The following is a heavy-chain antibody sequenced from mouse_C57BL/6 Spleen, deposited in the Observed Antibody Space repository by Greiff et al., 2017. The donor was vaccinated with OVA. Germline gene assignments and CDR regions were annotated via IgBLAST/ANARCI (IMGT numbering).Heavy chain of an antibody. CDR2: INPSNGGT. CDR1: GYTFTSYW. V-gene: IGHV1-53*01. J-gene: IGHJ4*01. D-gene: IGHD1-1*01. Sequence: QVQLKQPGTELVKPGASVKLSCKASGYTFTSYWMHWVKQRPGQGLEWIGNINPSNGGTNYNEKFKSKATLTVDKSSSTAYMQLSSLTSEDSAVYYCAKTVVAHYAMDYWGQGTSVTVSS. CDR3: AKTVVAHYAMDY.